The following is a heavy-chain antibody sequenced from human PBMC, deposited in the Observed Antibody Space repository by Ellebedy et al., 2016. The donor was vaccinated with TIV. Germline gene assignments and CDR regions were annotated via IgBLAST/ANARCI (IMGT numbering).Heavy chain of an antibody. CDR2: MNHSGST. D-gene: IGHD6-13*01. CDR1: GGSFRGFY. V-gene: IGHV4-34*01. CDR3: ARGHGSSSWDRGLGF. J-gene: IGHJ4*02. Sequence: MPSETLSLTCAVYGGSFRGFYSNWIRQPPGKGLEWIGEMNHSGSTNYNPSLKSRVTISVDTAKNQFSLKLSSVTAADTAVYYCARGHGSSSWDRGLGFWGQGTLVTVSS.